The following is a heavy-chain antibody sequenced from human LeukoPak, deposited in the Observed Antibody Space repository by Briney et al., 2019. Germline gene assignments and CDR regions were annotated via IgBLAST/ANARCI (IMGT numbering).Heavy chain of an antibody. CDR3: ARDEGAAGISP. J-gene: IGHJ5*02. V-gene: IGHV4-31*03. D-gene: IGHD6-13*01. Sequence: PSETLSLTCTVSGGSISSGGYYWSWIRQHPGKGLEWIGYVYYSGSTYYNPSLKSRVTISVDTSKNQFSLKLSSVTAADTAVYYCARDEGAAGISPWGQGTLVTVSS. CDR2: VYYSGST. CDR1: GGSISSGGYY.